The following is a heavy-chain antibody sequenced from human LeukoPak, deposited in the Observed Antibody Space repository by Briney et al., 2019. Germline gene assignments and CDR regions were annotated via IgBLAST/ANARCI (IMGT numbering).Heavy chain of an antibody. CDR2: FDPEDGET. J-gene: IGHJ4*02. CDR1: GYTLTELS. Sequence: GASVKVSCKVSGYTLTELSMHWGRQAPGKGLEWMGGFDPEDGETIYAQKFQGRVTVTQATSTDPSSMELSRLISEETAMHYCVRGPYYYDSNRGIDYWGQGTLVTVSS. V-gene: IGHV1-24*01. D-gene: IGHD3-22*01. CDR3: VRGPYYYDSNRGIDY.